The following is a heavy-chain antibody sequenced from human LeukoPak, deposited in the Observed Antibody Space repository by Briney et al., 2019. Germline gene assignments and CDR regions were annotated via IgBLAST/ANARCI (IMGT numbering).Heavy chain of an antibody. CDR2: INHSGST. CDR3: AREIFGSGSYPDY. V-gene: IGHV4-34*01. CDR1: GGSFSGYY. J-gene: IGHJ4*02. D-gene: IGHD3-10*01. Sequence: SETLSLTCAVYGGSFSGYYWSWIRQPPGKGLEWVGEINHSGSTNYNPSLKSRVTISVDTSKNQFSLKLSSVTAADTAVYYCAREIFGSGSYPDYWGQGTLVTVSS.